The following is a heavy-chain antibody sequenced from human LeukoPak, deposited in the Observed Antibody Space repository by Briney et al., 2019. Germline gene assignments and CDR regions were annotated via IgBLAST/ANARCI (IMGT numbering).Heavy chain of an antibody. Sequence: SETLSLTCAVYGGSFSGYYWSWIRQPPGKGLEWTGEINHSGSTNYNPSLKSRVTISVDTSKNQFSLKLSSVTAADTAVYYCARIGIESGWFYYYYYYMDVWGKGTTVTVSS. CDR1: GGSFSGYY. CDR2: INHSGST. J-gene: IGHJ6*03. D-gene: IGHD6-19*01. V-gene: IGHV4-34*01. CDR3: ARIGIESGWFYYYYYYMDV.